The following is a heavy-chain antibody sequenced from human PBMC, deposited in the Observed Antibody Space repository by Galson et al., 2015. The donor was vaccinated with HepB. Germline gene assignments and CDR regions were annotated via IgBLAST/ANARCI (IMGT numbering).Heavy chain of an antibody. CDR2: IYYSGTT. V-gene: IGHV4-39*01. J-gene: IGHJ6*02. CDR3: ARHWSWYYGLDV. CDR1: GGSISSLIYY. Sequence: ETLSLTCTVSGGSISSLIYYWGWIRQPPGKGLEWIGSIYYSGTTYYNPSLKSRVIISVDTSKNQFSLKLSSVTAADTAVYYCARHWSWYYGLDVWGQGTTVTVSS. D-gene: IGHD2-8*02.